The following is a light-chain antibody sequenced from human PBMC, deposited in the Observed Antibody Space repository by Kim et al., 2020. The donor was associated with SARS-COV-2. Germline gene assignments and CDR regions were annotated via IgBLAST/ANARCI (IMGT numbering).Light chain of an antibody. CDR2: KDT. CDR3: ESADTSETFLV. V-gene: IGLV3-25*03. CDR1: ALPQQY. J-gene: IGLJ3*02. Sequence: PARPARITCSGDALPQQYAFWFRQKAGQAPVFVISKDTERASGIPERFSGSSSGTTVTLTISGVQAEDEADYYCESADTSETFLVFGGGTQLTVL.